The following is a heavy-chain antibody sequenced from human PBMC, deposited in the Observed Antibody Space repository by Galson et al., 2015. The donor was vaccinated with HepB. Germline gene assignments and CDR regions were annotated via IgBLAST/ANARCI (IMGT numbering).Heavy chain of an antibody. Sequence: SLRLSCAASGFTFSSYAMSWVRQAPGKGLEWVSAISGSGGSTYYADSVKGRFTISRDNSKNTLYLQMNSLRAEDTAVYYCAKAFLYSSQVGYWGQGTLVTVSS. CDR1: GFTFSSYA. CDR2: ISGSGGST. V-gene: IGHV3-23*01. D-gene: IGHD6-19*01. J-gene: IGHJ4*02. CDR3: AKAFLYSSQVGY.